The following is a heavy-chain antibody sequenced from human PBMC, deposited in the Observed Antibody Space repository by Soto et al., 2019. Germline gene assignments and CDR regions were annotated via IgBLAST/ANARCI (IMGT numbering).Heavy chain of an antibody. D-gene: IGHD1-1*01. CDR2: IKEDGTEQ. CDR3: ARDSTRGGPTWVYYYMDV. Sequence: GGSLRLSCAVSGFTFSSYWMRWVRQAPGKGLEWVANIKEDGTEQYYVDSVKGRFTISRDNAKNSLSLQMNNLGPEDTAVYYWARDSTRGGPTWVYYYMDVWGIGTTVTVSS. J-gene: IGHJ6*03. CDR1: GFTFSSYW. V-gene: IGHV3-7*01.